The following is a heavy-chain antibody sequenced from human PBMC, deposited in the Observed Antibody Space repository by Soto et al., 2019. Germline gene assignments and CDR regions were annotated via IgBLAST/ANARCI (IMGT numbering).Heavy chain of an antibody. D-gene: IGHD2-2*01. CDR2: ISAYNGNT. V-gene: IGHV1-18*01. CDR1: GYTFTSYG. J-gene: IGHJ4*02. Sequence: QVQLVQSGAEVKKPGASVKVSCKASGYTFTSYGISWVRQAPGQGLEWMGWISAYNGNTNYAQKLQGRVTMTTDTSTSTAYMELRSLRSDDTAVYYCARDDAWRIGYCSSTSCSPFDYWGQGTLVTVSS. CDR3: ARDDAWRIGYCSSTSCSPFDY.